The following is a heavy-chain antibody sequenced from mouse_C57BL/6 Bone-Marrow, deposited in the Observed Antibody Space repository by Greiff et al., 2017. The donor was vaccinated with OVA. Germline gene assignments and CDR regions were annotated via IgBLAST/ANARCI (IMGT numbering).Heavy chain of an antibody. V-gene: IGHV1-64*01. J-gene: IGHJ1*03. CDR2: IHPNSGST. CDR1: GYTFTSYW. Sequence: VQLQQPGAELVKPGASVRLSCKASGYTFTSYWMHWVKQRPGQGLEWIGMIHPNSGSTNYNETFKSKATLTVDKSSSTAYMQLSSLTSEDSAVYYCARRSPASCWYFDVWGTGTTVTVSS. CDR3: ARRSPASCWYFDV. D-gene: IGHD6-1*01.